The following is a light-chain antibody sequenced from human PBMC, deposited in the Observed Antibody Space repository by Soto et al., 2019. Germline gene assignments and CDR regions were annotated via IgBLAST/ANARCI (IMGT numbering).Light chain of an antibody. CDR1: QSISSW. CDR2: KAS. V-gene: IGKV1-5*03. J-gene: IGKJ1*01. CDR3: QQYNTPSTT. Sequence: DIQMTQSPSTLSASVGDRVTITCRASQSISSWLAWYQQKPGKAPKLLIYKASSLESGVPSRFSGSGSGTEFTLTISSLQPDDFATYYYQQYNTPSTTFGQGTKVEIK.